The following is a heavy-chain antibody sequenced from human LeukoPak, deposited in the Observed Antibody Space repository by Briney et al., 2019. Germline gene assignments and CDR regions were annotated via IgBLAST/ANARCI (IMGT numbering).Heavy chain of an antibody. Sequence: PGGSLRLSCAGPGFTFGGYGMHWFRQTPGKGLEWVAVIAYDGSRAFYADSVKGRFTTSRDNSKNTMSVQMDDLRAEDTAVYYCTRYNNDHFDYWGQGTLVTVSS. J-gene: IGHJ4*02. CDR2: IAYDGSRA. CDR1: GFTFGGYG. V-gene: IGHV3-33*01. CDR3: TRYNNDHFDY. D-gene: IGHD1-14*01.